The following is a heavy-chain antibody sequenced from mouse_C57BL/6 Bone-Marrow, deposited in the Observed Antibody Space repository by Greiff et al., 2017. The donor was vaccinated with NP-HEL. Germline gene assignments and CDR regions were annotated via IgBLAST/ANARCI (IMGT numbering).Heavy chain of an antibody. V-gene: IGHV1-64*01. CDR1: GYTFTSYW. CDR2: IHPNSGST. Sequence: LQQPGAELVKPGASVKLSCKASGYTFTSYWMHWVKQRPGQGLEWIGMIHPNSGSTNYNEKFKSKATLTVDKSSSTAYMQLSSLTSEDSAVYYCAREVITTVVARYFDVWGTGTTVTVSS. D-gene: IGHD1-1*01. CDR3: AREVITTVVARYFDV. J-gene: IGHJ1*03.